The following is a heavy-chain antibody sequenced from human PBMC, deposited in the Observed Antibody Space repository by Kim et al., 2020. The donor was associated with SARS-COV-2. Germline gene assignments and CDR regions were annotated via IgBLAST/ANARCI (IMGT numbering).Heavy chain of an antibody. J-gene: IGHJ6*02. CDR1: GGSISSSSYY. D-gene: IGHD1-26*01. CDR3: ARQSSGSLNFYYYGMDV. Sequence: SETLSLTCTVSGGSISSSSYYWGWIRQPPGKGLEWIGSIYYSGSTYYNPSLKSRVTISVDTSKNQFSLKLSSVTAADTAVYYCARQSSGSLNFYYYGMDVWGQGTMVTVSS. V-gene: IGHV4-39*01. CDR2: IYYSGST.